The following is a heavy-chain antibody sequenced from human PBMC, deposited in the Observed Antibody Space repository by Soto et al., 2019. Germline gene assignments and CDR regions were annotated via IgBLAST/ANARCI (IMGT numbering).Heavy chain of an antibody. D-gene: IGHD6-13*01. V-gene: IGHV3-33*01. CDR1: GFTFSSYG. J-gene: IGHJ4*02. CDR3: ARGGPLAASFDY. CDR2: IWYDGSNK. Sequence: GGSLRLSCAASGFTFSSYGMHWVRQAPGKGLEWVAVIWYDGSNKYYADSVKGRFTISRDNSKNTLYLQMNSLRAEDTAVYYCARGGPLAASFDYWGQGTLVTVSS.